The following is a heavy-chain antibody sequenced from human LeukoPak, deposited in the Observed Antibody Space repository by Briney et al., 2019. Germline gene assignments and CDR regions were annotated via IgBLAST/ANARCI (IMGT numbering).Heavy chain of an antibody. Sequence: QSGGSLRLSCAASGFTFSSYAMSWVRQAPGKGLEWVSAISGSGGSTYYADSVKGRFTMSRDNSKNTLYLQMNSLRAEDTAVYYCAKRRGYYGSGGGDYWGQGTLVTVSS. D-gene: IGHD3-10*01. J-gene: IGHJ4*02. CDR1: GFTFSSYA. CDR3: AKRRGYYGSGGGDY. CDR2: ISGSGGST. V-gene: IGHV3-23*01.